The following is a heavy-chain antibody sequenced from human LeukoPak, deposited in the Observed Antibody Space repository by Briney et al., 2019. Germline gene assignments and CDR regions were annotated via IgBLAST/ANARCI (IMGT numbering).Heavy chain of an antibody. D-gene: IGHD1-26*01. Sequence: GGSLRLSCAASGFTFSDYEMDWVRQSPERGLEWVSYISSRGGTIYYADSVKGRFTISRDNAKNSLYLQMNSLRAEDTFFFYWAKELPPDRGVFDVFHIGGKGKRATVS. J-gene: IGHJ3*02. CDR1: GFTFSDYE. CDR3: AKELPPDRGVFDVFHI. CDR2: ISSRGGTI. V-gene: IGHV3-48*03.